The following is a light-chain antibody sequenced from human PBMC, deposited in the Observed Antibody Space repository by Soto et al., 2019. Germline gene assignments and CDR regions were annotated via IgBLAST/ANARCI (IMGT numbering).Light chain of an antibody. J-gene: IGLJ1*01. CDR1: SRDIGGYNS. Sequence: QSVLTQSPSASGSPGQSGTISCTGTSRDIGGYNSVSWYQQHPGKAPKVRIYDVTKRPSGVPDRVSGSKSGNTASLTVSALQAEGKADYLLVSYTDRNDFVFGTGTKVPV. CDR3: VSYTDRNDFV. V-gene: IGLV2-8*01. CDR2: DVT.